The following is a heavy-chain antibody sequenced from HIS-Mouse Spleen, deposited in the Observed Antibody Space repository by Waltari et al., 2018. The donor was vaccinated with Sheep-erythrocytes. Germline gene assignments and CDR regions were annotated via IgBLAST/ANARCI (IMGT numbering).Heavy chain of an antibody. CDR1: GGSFSGYY. J-gene: IGHJ3*02. Sequence: QVQLQQWGAGLLKPSETLSLTCAVYGGSFSGYYWSLIRQPPGKGLEWIGEINHNGRTTHNPSLKRRVTISVETSKNQFSLKLSSVTAAETAVYYCAREGGLEDIVVVVAATGDAFDIWGQGTMVTVSS. CDR3: AREGGLEDIVVVVAATGDAFDI. D-gene: IGHD2-15*01. V-gene: IGHV4-34*01. CDR2: INHNGRT.